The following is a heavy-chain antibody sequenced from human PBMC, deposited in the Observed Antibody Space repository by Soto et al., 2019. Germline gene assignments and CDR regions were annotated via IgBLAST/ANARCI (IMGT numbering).Heavy chain of an antibody. CDR2: ISGSGGST. J-gene: IGHJ4*02. CDR3: AKLPPYCSGGSCYIPC. D-gene: IGHD2-15*01. CDR1: GFTFSSYA. V-gene: IGHV3-23*01. Sequence: GGSLRLSCAASGFTFSSYAMSWVRQAPGKGLEWVSAISGSGGSTYYADSVKGRFTISRDNSKNTLYLQMNSLRAEDTAVYYCAKLPPYCSGGSCYIPCWGQGTLVTVSS.